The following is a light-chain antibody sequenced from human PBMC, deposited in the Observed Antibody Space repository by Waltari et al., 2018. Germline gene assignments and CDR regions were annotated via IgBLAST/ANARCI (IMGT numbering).Light chain of an antibody. J-gene: IGKJ1*01. CDR3: QQYESYPWT. CDR2: KAS. CDR1: QSISRL. Sequence: IQMTQSPSTLTASIGHTVTITCRASQSISRLLAWYQQKPGKAPKLLIYKASNLESGVPSRFSGRGFGTEFTLSIFSLQADDFATYYCQQYESYPWTFGQGTKVEIK. V-gene: IGKV1-5*03.